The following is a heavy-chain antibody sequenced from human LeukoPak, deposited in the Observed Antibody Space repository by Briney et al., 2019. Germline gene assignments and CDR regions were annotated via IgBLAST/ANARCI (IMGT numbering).Heavy chain of an antibody. CDR2: INQDGSGK. CDR1: GFTFSDYY. V-gene: IGHV3-7*01. CDR3: AEGTTG. Sequence: GGSLRLSCAASGFTFSDYYMSWIRQAPGKGLEWVANINQDGSGKYYVDSVKVRFTISRDKAKKSLYLQMNSLRSEDTAIYYCAEGTTGWGQGTLVSVSS. D-gene: IGHD1-1*01. J-gene: IGHJ1*01.